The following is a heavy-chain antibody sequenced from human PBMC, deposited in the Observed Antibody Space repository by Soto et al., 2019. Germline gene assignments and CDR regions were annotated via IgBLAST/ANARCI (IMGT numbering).Heavy chain of an antibody. D-gene: IGHD2-21*02. CDR1: GFTFRNYG. CDR2: ISFDGTDQ. Sequence: PGGSLRLSCAASGFTFRNYGFRWVRQAPGKGLEWVTFISFDGTDQYYADSVKGRFTTSRDNFRNTLSLQMNRLRVEDTAAYYCARAVFSCGDDCYPDSWGQGTVVTVSS. V-gene: IGHV3-30-3*01. CDR3: ARAVFSCGDDCYPDS. J-gene: IGHJ4*02.